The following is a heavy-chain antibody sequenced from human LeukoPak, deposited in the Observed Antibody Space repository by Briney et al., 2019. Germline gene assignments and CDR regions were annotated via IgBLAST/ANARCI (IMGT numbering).Heavy chain of an antibody. CDR3: ASGVFYGSGSCGVDY. CDR2: IIPIFGTA. D-gene: IGHD3-10*01. J-gene: IGHJ4*02. V-gene: IGHV1-69*05. CDR1: GGTFSSYA. Sequence: SVKVSCKASGGTFSSYAISWVRQAPGQGLEWMGGIIPIFGTANYAQKFQGRVTITTDESTSTAYMELSSLRSEDTAVYYCASGVFYGSGSCGVDYWGQGTLVTVSS.